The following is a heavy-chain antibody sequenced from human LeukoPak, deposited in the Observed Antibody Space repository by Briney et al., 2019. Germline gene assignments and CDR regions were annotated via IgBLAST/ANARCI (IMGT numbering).Heavy chain of an antibody. CDR2: IRNKVNSYTT. J-gene: IGHJ3*01. CDR1: GFSFGDHY. Sequence: PGGSLRLSCAASGFSFGDHYMDWVRQAPGKGLEWVGRIRNKVNSYTTEYAAAVKGRFIISTDDSKNSLYLQMNGLKTEDTAVYYCARERYYYDSSGYRDGFDVWGQGTMVTVSS. V-gene: IGHV3-72*01. CDR3: ARERYYYDSSGYRDGFDV. D-gene: IGHD3-22*01.